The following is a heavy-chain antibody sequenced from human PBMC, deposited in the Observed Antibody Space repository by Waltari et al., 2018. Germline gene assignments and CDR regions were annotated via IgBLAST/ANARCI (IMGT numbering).Heavy chain of an antibody. CDR2: IYPGDSDT. V-gene: IGHV5-51*01. CDR1: GYSFTSYW. J-gene: IGHJ6*02. D-gene: IGHD6-19*01. CDR3: ARPSGIAVADAYYYGMDV. Sequence: EVQLVQSGAEVKKPGESLKISCKGSGYSFTSYWIGWVRQMPGKGLEWMGIIYPGDSDTRYSPSFQGKVTISADKSISTAYLQWSSLKASDTAMYYCARPSGIAVADAYYYGMDVWGQGTTVTVSS.